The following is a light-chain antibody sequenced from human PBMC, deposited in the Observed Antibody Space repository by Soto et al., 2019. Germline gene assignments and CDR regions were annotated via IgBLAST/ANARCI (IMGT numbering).Light chain of an antibody. J-gene: IGKJ3*01. CDR3: QKDYFPFP. CDR1: QSVSSSY. CDR2: GAS. Sequence: PGERVTLSCRASQSVSSSYLTWYQQKPGQAPRLLIYGASTRATSIPARFSGSGSGTDFTLTISSLQPEDFAVYYCQKDYFPFPLGP. V-gene: IGKV3D-7*01.